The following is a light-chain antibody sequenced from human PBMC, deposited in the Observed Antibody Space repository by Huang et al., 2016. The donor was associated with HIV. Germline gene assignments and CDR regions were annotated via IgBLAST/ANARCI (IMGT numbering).Light chain of an antibody. CDR1: ERLLHSDGKTC. Sequence: IVMTQTPLSLSVTPGQPASISCKSSERLLHSDGKTCLCWYLQKPGQSPQLLIHEVSTRFSGVPDRFSGSRSGTDFTLNISRVEAEDVGIYYCMQTIQLLYTFGQGAKLEIK. CDR3: MQTIQLLYT. V-gene: IGKV2D-29*02. J-gene: IGKJ2*01. CDR2: EVS.